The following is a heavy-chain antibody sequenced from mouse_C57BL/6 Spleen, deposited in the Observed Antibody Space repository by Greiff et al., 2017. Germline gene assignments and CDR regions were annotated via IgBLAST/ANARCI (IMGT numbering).Heavy chain of an antibody. V-gene: IGHV1-19*01. CDR2: INPYNGGT. Sequence: EVKLQESGPVLVKPGASVKMSCKASGYTFTDYYMNWVKQSHGKSLEWIGVINPYNGGTSYNQKFKGKATLTVDKSSSTAYMELNSLTSEDSAVYYCARIYYDHVMEGFDYWGQGTTLTVSS. D-gene: IGHD2-4*01. CDR3: ARIYYDHVMEGFDY. J-gene: IGHJ2*01. CDR1: GYTFTDYY.